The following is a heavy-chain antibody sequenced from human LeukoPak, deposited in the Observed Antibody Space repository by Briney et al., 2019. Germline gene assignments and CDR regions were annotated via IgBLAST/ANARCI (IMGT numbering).Heavy chain of an antibody. CDR2: ISGSGGST. CDR1: GFTFSSYA. J-gene: IGHJ4*02. CDR3: AKDGLRELWPVGH. D-gene: IGHD3-16*01. Sequence: AGGSLRLSCAASGFTFSSYAMSWVRQAPGKGLEWVSAISGSGGSTYYADSVKGRFTISRDNSKNTLYLQMNCLRAEDTAVYYCAKDGLRELWPVGHWGQGTLVTVSS. V-gene: IGHV3-23*01.